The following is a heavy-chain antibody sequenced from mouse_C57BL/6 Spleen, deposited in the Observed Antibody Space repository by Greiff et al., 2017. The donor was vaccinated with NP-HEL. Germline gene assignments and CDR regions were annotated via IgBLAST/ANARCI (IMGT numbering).Heavy chain of an antibody. D-gene: IGHD1-1*01. CDR3: ARGPYYYGSPAWFAY. Sequence: VQLQQSGPVLVKPGASVKMSCKASGYTFTDYYMNWVKQSHGKSLEWIGVINPYNGGTSYNQKFKGKATLTVDKSSSTAYMELNSLTSEDSAVYYCARGPYYYGSPAWFAYWGQGTLVTVSA. J-gene: IGHJ3*01. CDR2: INPYNGGT. V-gene: IGHV1-19*01. CDR1: GYTFTDYY.